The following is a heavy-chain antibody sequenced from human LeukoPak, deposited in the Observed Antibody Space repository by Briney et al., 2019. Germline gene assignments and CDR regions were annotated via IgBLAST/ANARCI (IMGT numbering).Heavy chain of an antibody. J-gene: IGHJ4*02. D-gene: IGHD3-22*01. V-gene: IGHV4-59*01. CDR2: IYYTGST. CDR1: GASISRYY. Sequence: PSETLSLTCSVSGASISRYYWSWIRQPPGKGLEWFGYIYYTGSTNYNPSLKSRVTLSVDTSKNQFSLKLSSVTAADTAVYYCAGGGDSGGYYYPMFDYWGQGTLVTVSS. CDR3: AGGGDSGGYYYPMFDY.